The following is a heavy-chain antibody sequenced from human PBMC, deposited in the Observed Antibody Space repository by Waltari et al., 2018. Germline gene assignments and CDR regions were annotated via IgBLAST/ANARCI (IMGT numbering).Heavy chain of an antibody. Sequence: VQLQESGPGLVKPSETLSLTCAVSGDSINNYYWNWIRQPPGKELEWIGYISYNGRTNYNPSLKSRVTISVDTSKTKFSLKLTSVTAPDTAVYYCGRSYDFWSGYPLDYWGPGSLVTVSS. CDR2: ISYNGRT. J-gene: IGHJ4*02. D-gene: IGHD3-3*01. CDR1: GDSINNYY. CDR3: GRSYDFWSGYPLDY. V-gene: IGHV4-59*01.